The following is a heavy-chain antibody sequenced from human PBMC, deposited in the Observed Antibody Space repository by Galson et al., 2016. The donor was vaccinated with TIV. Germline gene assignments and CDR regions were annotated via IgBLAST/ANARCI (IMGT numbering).Heavy chain of an antibody. J-gene: IGHJ2*01. CDR2: IIPIIDTA. CDR1: GGTFNVFT. CDR3: ARVKSVASWSFDL. Sequence: SVKVSCKASGGTFNVFTITWVRQAPGQGLEWMGRIIPIIDTANYAQKFQGRVTISTDKSTGTAYMELRSLTDEDTAVYYCARVKSVASWSFDLWGRSTLVSVSS. V-gene: IGHV1-69*08. D-gene: IGHD6-19*01.